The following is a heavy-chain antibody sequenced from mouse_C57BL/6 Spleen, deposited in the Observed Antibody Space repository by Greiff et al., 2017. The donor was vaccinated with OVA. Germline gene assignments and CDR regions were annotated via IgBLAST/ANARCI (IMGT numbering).Heavy chain of an antibody. D-gene: IGHD2-4*01. CDR1: GYTFTDYE. J-gene: IGHJ2*01. CDR2: IDPETGGT. V-gene: IGHV1-15*01. CDR3: TSTMITTFDY. Sequence: SGAELVRPGASVTLSCKASGYTFTDYEMHWVKQTPVHGLEWIGAIDPETGGTAYNQKFKGKAILTADKSSSTAYMELRSLTSEDSAVYYCTSTMITTFDYWGQGTTLTVSS.